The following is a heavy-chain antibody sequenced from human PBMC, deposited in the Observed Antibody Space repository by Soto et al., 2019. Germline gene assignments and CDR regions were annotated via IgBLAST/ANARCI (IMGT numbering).Heavy chain of an antibody. CDR1: GYTFTAYA. CDR2: INVGTGDT. D-gene: IGHD5-18*01. V-gene: IGHV1-3*01. J-gene: IGHJ4*02. Sequence: ASVKVSCKASGYTFTAYAMDWVRQTPGQRLEWVGWINVGTGDTEYSQQFQGRVNITRDTSARTLYMELSSLRYEDTAVYYCARDVDTSMSAPLDYWGQGSLVTVSS. CDR3: ARDVDTSMSAPLDY.